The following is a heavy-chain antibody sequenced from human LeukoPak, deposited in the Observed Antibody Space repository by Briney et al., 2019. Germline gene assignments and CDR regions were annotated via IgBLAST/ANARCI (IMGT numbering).Heavy chain of an antibody. CDR3: ASSLGRWLQWIDY. V-gene: IGHV4-34*01. J-gene: IGHJ4*02. D-gene: IGHD5-24*01. Sequence: SETLSLTCAVYGGSLSGYYWSWIRQPPGRGLEWIGEINHSGSTNYNPSLKSRVTISVDTSKNQFSLKLSSVTAADTAVYYCASSLGRWLQWIDYWGQGTLVTVSS. CDR2: INHSGST. CDR1: GGSLSGYY.